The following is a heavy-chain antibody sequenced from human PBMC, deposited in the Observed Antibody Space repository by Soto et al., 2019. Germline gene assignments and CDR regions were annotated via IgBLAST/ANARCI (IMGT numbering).Heavy chain of an antibody. CDR3: ARGSSCWEYYYYYYMDV. D-gene: IGHD6-13*01. Sequence: QVQLVQSGAEVKKPGSSVKVSCKASGGTFSSYTISWVRQAPGQGLEWMGRIIPILGIANYAQKFQGRVTITADKSTSTAYMELSSLRSEDTAVYYCARGSSCWEYYYYYYMDVWGKGTTVTVSS. V-gene: IGHV1-69*02. CDR1: GGTFSSYT. J-gene: IGHJ6*03. CDR2: IIPILGIA.